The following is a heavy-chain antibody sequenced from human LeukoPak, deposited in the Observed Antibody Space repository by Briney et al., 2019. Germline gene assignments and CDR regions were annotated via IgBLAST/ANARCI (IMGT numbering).Heavy chain of an antibody. CDR2: ISSSGSTI. CDR1: GFTFSSYE. V-gene: IGHV3-48*03. CDR3: ARDWATVRDFDP. Sequence: GGSLRLPCAASGFTFSSYEMNWVRQAPGKGLEWVSYISSSGSTIYYADSVKGRFTISRDNAKNSLYLQMNSLRAEDTAVYYCARDWATVRDFDPWGQGTLVTVSS. J-gene: IGHJ5*02. D-gene: IGHD4-17*01.